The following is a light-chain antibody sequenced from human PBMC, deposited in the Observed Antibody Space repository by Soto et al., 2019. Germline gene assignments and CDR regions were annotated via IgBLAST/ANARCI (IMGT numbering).Light chain of an antibody. CDR1: QSITNSY. Sequence: EIVLTQSAGTLSLSPGERATLSCRASQSITNSYLAWYQQKPGQAPRLLVYGASSRATGIPDRFSGSGSGTDFTLTISRLEPEDFAVYYCQQYGSSRFTFGPGTKVDVK. CDR2: GAS. V-gene: IGKV3-20*01. CDR3: QQYGSSRFT. J-gene: IGKJ3*01.